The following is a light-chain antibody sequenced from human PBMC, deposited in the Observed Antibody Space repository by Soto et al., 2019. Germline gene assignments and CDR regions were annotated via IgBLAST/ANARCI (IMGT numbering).Light chain of an antibody. Sequence: DIQMTQSPSSLSASVGDRVTITCRASQSINSYLNWYQQKPGKAPKVLIYAASNLHSGVPSRFSGSGSGTDFTLTISSLQPEDFATYYCQQTYSTLQYTFGQGTKLEIK. CDR1: QSINSY. V-gene: IGKV1-39*01. CDR2: AAS. CDR3: QQTYSTLQYT. J-gene: IGKJ2*01.